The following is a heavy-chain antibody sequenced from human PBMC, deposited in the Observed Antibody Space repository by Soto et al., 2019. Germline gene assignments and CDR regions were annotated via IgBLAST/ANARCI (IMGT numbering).Heavy chain of an antibody. Sequence: QVQLQQWGAGLLKPSETLSLTCAVYGGSFSGYYWSWIRQPPGKGLEWIGEINHSGSTNYNPSLKSRVTISVDTSKNQFSLKLSSVTAADTAVYYCARGGGRCRGTLASDWGQGTLVTVSS. V-gene: IGHV4-34*01. D-gene: IGHD3-16*01. CDR2: INHSGST. J-gene: IGHJ4*02. CDR1: GGSFSGYY. CDR3: ARGGGRCRGTLASD.